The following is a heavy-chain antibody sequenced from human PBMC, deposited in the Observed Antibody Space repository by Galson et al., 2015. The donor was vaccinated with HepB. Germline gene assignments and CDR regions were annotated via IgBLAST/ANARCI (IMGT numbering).Heavy chain of an antibody. CDR1: GDSVSSNSAA. V-gene: IGHV6-1*01. Sequence: CAISGDSVSSNSAAWNWIRQSPSRGLEWLGRTYYRSKWYNDYAVSVKSRITINPDTSKNQFSLQLNSVIPEDTAVYYCARDQDYYGSGSLWAFDIRGQGTMVTVSS. J-gene: IGHJ3*02. CDR2: TYYRSKWYN. D-gene: IGHD3-10*01. CDR3: ARDQDYYGSGSLWAFDI.